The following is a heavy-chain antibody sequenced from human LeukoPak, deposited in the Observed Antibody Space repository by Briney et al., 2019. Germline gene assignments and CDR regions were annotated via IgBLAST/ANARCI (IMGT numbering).Heavy chain of an antibody. CDR2: ISYSSTTI. CDR1: GFNFSTHS. D-gene: IGHD6-19*01. V-gene: IGHV3-48*02. J-gene: IGHJ6*02. CDR3: ARVGAEAGSRAYYYYGLDV. Sequence: PGGSLRLSCITSGFNFSTHSMNWVRQAPGKGLEWISYISYSSTTIYYADSVKGRFTISRDNAKTSLSLQMNSLRDEDTAVYYCARVGAEAGSRAYYYYGLDVWGQGTTVTLFS.